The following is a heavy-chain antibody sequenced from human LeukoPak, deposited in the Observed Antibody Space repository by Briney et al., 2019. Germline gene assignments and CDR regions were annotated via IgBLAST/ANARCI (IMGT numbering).Heavy chain of an antibody. D-gene: IGHD2-2*01. CDR3: ARRGNIVVVPATYYYYMDV. Sequence: SETLSLSCTVSGGSISSYSYYWVWHGQPPGKGLVWLGSIYYSGSNYYNPSLKSRVTISVDASKNQFSLKLSSVTAADTAVYYCARRGNIVVVPATYYYYMDVWGKGTTVTVSS. CDR2: IYYSGSN. V-gene: IGHV4-39*01. J-gene: IGHJ6*03. CDR1: GGSISSYSYY.